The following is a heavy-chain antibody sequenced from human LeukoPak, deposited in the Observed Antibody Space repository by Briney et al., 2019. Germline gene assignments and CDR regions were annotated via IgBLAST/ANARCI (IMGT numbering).Heavy chain of an antibody. V-gene: IGHV3-30*04. CDR3: ARDGGPNWNGNFYYMDV. CDR1: GFTFSSYA. D-gene: IGHD1-20*01. Sequence: GGSLRLSCAASGFTFSSYAICWVRQAPGKGLECVTFISYDGGKKDYADSVKGRFTISRDNSKTTVYLQMNSLRVEDTAVYYCARDGGPNWNGNFYYMDVWGKGTTVTVSS. J-gene: IGHJ6*03. CDR2: ISYDGGKK.